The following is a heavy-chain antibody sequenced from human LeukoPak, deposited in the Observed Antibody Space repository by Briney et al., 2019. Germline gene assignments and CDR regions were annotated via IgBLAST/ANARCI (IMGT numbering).Heavy chain of an antibody. CDR3: AKDLKGYCSSTSCYLFDY. CDR2: ISYDGSNK. D-gene: IGHD2-2*01. CDR1: GFTFSSYG. V-gene: IGHV3-30*18. J-gene: IGHJ4*02. Sequence: PGGSLRLSCAASGFTFSSYGMHWVRQAPGKGLEWVAVISYDGSNKYYADSVKGRFTISRDNSKGTLYLQMNSLRAEDTAVYYCAKDLKGYCSSTSCYLFDYWGQGTLVTVSS.